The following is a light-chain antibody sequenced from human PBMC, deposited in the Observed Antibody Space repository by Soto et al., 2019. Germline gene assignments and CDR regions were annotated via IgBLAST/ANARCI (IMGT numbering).Light chain of an antibody. Sequence: SVLTERPSASECRGRSVTISCNRTNSDVGGYNYVSWYQQYPGRAPKLMIYEVTKRPSGVPDRFSGSKSGNTASLTVSGLQAEDEADYYCSSYAASNNFYFVFGGGTKVTV. CDR1: NSDVGGYNY. CDR3: SSYAASNNFYFV. CDR2: EVT. V-gene: IGLV2-8*01. J-gene: IGLJ3*02.